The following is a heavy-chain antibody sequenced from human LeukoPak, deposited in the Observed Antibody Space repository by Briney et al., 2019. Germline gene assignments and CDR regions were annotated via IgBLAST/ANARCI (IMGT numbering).Heavy chain of an antibody. CDR2: ISWDGGST. Sequence: GGSLRLSCAASGFTFDDYTMHWVRQAPGKGLEWVSLISWDGGSTYYADSVKGRFTISRDNSKNSLYLQMNSQRTEDTALYYCAKDMGSGGSGSFDYWGQGTLVTVSS. J-gene: IGHJ4*02. CDR1: GFTFDDYT. CDR3: AKDMGSGGSGSFDY. D-gene: IGHD3-10*01. V-gene: IGHV3-43*01.